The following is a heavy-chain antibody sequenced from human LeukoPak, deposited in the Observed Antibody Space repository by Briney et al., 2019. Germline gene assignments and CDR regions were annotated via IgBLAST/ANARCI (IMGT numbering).Heavy chain of an antibody. CDR1: GFTFSSYG. V-gene: IGHV3-30*02. J-gene: IGHJ3*02. CDR2: IRYDGSNK. CDR3: ARDGSQGHDAFDI. D-gene: IGHD3-10*01. Sequence: GGSLRLSCAASGFTFSSYGMHWVRQAPGKGLEWVAFIRYDGSNKYYADSVKGRFTISRDNSKNMLYLQMNSLRAEDTAVYYCARDGSQGHDAFDIWGQGTMVTVSS.